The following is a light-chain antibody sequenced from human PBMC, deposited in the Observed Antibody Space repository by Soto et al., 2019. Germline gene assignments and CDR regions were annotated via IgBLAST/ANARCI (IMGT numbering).Light chain of an antibody. CDR1: SSDVGSYNL. J-gene: IGLJ3*02. CDR2: EGS. V-gene: IGLV2-23*01. Sequence: QSALTQPASVSGSPGQSITISCTGTSSDVGSYNLVSWYQQHPGKAPKLMIYEGSKRPSGVSNRFSGSKSGNTASLTISGLQAEDEADYYCCSYAGSRVFVGGTKPTVL. CDR3: CSYAGSRV.